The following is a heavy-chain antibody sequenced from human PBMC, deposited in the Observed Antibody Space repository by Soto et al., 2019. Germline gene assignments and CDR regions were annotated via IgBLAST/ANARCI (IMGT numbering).Heavy chain of an antibody. V-gene: IGHV3-48*01. J-gene: IGHJ4*02. Sequence: PGGSLRLSCAASGFTFSSYSMNWVRQAPGKGLEWVSHISSSSSTIYYADSVKGRFTISRDNAKNSLYLQMNSLRAEDTAVYFCARVVATIDNYFDYWGQGTLVTVSS. CDR1: GFTFSSYS. D-gene: IGHD5-12*01. CDR2: ISSSSSTI. CDR3: ARVVATIDNYFDY.